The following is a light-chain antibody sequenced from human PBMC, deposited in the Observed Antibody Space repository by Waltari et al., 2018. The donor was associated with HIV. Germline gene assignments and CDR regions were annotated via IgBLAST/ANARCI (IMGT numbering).Light chain of an antibody. V-gene: IGLV1-40*01. CDR1: ASNIGAGYD. J-gene: IGLJ1*01. Sequence: QSVLTQPPSVSGAPGQRVTVPCTGSASNIGAGYDVHWYQKLPGTAPKLFINGNNNRPSGVPDRFSVSKSGASASLAITGLQGEDEGDYYCQTYDTDLKTYVFGSGTKVTVL. CDR3: QTYDTDLKTYV. CDR2: GNN.